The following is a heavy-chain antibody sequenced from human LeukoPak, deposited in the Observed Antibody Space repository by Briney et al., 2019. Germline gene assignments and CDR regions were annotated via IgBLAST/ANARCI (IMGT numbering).Heavy chain of an antibody. CDR1: GASISSTN. CDR3: ARTDYLDSLVPLAFDN. CDR2: ISGSGSYK. J-gene: IGHJ3*02. V-gene: IGHV3-21*01. Sequence: PSETLSLTCTVSGASISSTNNFWGWIRQTPGKGLEWVSSISGSGSYKYYADSVKGRFTISRDNARNSLYLQMNSLRADDTAVYYCARTDYLDSLVPLAFDNWGQGTLVTVSS. D-gene: IGHD4-17*01.